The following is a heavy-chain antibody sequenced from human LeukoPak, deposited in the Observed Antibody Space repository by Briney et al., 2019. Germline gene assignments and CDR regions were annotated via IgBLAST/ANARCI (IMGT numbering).Heavy chain of an antibody. CDR1: GYTFTSYD. CDR2: MNPNSGNT. V-gene: IGHV1-8*01. Sequence: ASVKVSCRPSGYTFTSYDFNWVRQATGQGLEWMGWMNPNSGNTGYAQKFQGRVTMTRNTSISTAYMELSSLRSEDTAVYYCARGKKGYDNSDYYLDYWGQGTLVTVSS. J-gene: IGHJ4*02. CDR3: ARGKKGYDNSDYYLDY. D-gene: IGHD3-22*01.